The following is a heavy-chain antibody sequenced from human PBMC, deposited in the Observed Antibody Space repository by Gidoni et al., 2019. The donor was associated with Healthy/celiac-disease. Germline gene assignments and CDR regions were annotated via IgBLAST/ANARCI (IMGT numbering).Heavy chain of an antibody. D-gene: IGHD6-19*01. CDR2: ISGSGGST. Sequence: VQLLESGGGLVQPGGSLRLSCSASGFTFSSYAMSWVRQAPGKGLEWGSAISGSGGSTYYADSVKGRFTISRDNSKNTLYLQMNSLRAEDTAVYYCAKDPSSGWMAHYFDYWGQGTLVTVSS. V-gene: IGHV3-23*01. J-gene: IGHJ4*02. CDR3: AKDPSSGWMAHYFDY. CDR1: GFTFSSYA.